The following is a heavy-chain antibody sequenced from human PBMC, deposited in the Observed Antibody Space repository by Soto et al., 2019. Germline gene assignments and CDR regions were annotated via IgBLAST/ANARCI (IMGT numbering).Heavy chain of an antibody. CDR1: GFTFSSYG. CDR3: AKDQDVLLPAARGYYYYGMDV. J-gene: IGHJ6*02. V-gene: IGHV3-30*18. CDR2: ISYDGSNK. Sequence: QVQLVESGGGVVQPGRSLRLSCAASGFTFSSYGMHWVRQAPGKGLEWVAVISYDGSNKYYADSVKGRFTISRDNSKNKLRLQXNSLRAEDTAVYYCAKDQDVLLPAARGYYYYGMDVWGQGTTVTVSS. D-gene: IGHD2-2*01.